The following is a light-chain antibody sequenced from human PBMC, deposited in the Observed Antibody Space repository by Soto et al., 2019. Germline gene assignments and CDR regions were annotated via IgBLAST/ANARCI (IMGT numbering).Light chain of an antibody. CDR1: SSSIVKNY. CDR2: DNN. Sequence: QSVFTQPPSVSAAPEPKVTISCSGSSSSIVKNYVSRDQHLPGTAPKLLIYDNNKRPSGIPDRFSGYKSGTSATLGITGLQTGDETDYYCGTWDSGLSAVVFGGGSKLTVL. J-gene: IGLJ2*01. CDR3: GTWDSGLSAVV. V-gene: IGLV1-51*01.